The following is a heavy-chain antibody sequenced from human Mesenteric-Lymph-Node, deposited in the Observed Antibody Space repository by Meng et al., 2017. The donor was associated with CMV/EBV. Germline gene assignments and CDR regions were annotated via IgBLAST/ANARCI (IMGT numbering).Heavy chain of an antibody. CDR1: GGSINDFY. D-gene: IGHD7-27*01. J-gene: IGHJ4*02. CDR2: IYYSGRT. V-gene: IGHV4-59*01. CDR3: VRVHELGTRVDY. Sequence: SETLSLTCTVSGGSINDFYWSWIRQPPGKGLEWIGYIYYSGRTNYNSSLKSRVTISVDTSKNQFSLKLSSVTAADTAVYYCVRVHELGTRVDYWGRGTLVTVSS.